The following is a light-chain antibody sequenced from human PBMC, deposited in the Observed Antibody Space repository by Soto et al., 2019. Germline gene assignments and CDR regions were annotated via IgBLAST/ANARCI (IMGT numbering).Light chain of an antibody. J-gene: IGLJ2*01. CDR3: SSYTRSSTVI. CDR2: GVN. V-gene: IGLV2-14*01. CDR1: SSDVGGYNY. Sequence: QSVLTQPASVSGSPGQSITISCTGTSSDVGGYNYVSWYQQHPGKAPKLLTYGVNNRPSGVSNRFSGSKSGNTASLTISGLQAEDEADYYCSSYTRSSTVIFGGGTKLTVL.